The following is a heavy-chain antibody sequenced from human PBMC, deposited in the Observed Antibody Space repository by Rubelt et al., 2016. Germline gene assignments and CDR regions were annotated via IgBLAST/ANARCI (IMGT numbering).Heavy chain of an antibody. CDR3: VKGQVGGGYYTNDY. Sequence: EVQLLESGGDLGQPGGSLRLSCAVSGFTFSTYPMSWVRQAPGKGLEWVSTISGSGDDTYYADSVKGRFTISRDNFKNTLDLQGNSLRAEDTAVYYCVKGQVGGGYYTNDYWGQGTLVTVSS. D-gene: IGHD3-3*01. CDR1: GFTFSTYP. CDR2: ISGSGDDT. J-gene: IGHJ4*02. V-gene: IGHV3-23*01.